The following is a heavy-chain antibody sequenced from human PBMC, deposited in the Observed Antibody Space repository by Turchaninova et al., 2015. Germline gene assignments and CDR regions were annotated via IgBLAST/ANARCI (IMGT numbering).Heavy chain of an antibody. J-gene: IGHJ4*02. CDR3: ARHSHGDYRAYFDD. CDR1: GRSISPYF. Sequence: QVQLQESGPGLVKPSDTLSLTCTVSGRSISPYFWRWLRHSPGRGLEWIGYIQYSGSTDYNPSLKSRVTISIDRSKNQFSLKVNSVTAADTAIYYCARHSHGDYRAYFDDWGQGTLVTVSS. D-gene: IGHD4-17*01. V-gene: IGHV4-59*01. CDR2: IQYSGST.